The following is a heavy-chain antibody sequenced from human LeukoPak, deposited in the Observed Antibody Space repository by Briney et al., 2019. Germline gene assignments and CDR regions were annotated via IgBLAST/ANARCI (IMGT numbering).Heavy chain of an antibody. CDR1: GFTFDDYA. J-gene: IGHJ4*02. V-gene: IGHV3-9*01. D-gene: IGHD1-26*01. Sequence: GRSLRLSCAASGFTFDDYAMHWVRQAPGKGLEWVSGISWNSGSIGYADSVKGRFTISRDNAKNSLYLQMNSLRAEDTALYYCATVRELLAFDYWGQGTLVTVSS. CDR2: ISWNSGSI. CDR3: ATVRELLAFDY.